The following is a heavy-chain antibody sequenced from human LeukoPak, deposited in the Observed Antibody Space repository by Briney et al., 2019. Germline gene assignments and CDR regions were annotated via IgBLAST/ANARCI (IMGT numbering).Heavy chain of an antibody. V-gene: IGHV4-59*08. CDR3: ARCVPSRGYYGMDV. CDR2: IYYSGST. Sequence: SETLSLTCAVSGGSISSYYWSWIRQPPGKGLEWIGDIYYSGSTNYNPSLKSRVTISVDTSKNQFSLKLSSVTAADTAVYYCARCVPSRGYYGMDVWGQGTTVTVS. J-gene: IGHJ6*02. D-gene: IGHD2-2*01. CDR1: GGSISSYY.